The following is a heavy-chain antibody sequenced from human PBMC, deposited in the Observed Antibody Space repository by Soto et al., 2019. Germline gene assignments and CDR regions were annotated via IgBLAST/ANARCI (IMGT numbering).Heavy chain of an antibody. CDR2: IIPLFGTP. V-gene: IGHV1-69*01. D-gene: IGHD5-12*01. CDR1: GGTFSDLA. Sequence: QVHLVQSGAEVKKPGSSVKVSCKTSGGTFSDLAFSWVRQAPRQGLEWVGGIIPLFGTPNYAREFQGRVSISADESSNTVYMELRSLRSEHTAVYYCASERVAEMATGGYFDNWGQGTLVTVSS. J-gene: IGHJ4*02. CDR3: ASERVAEMATGGYFDN.